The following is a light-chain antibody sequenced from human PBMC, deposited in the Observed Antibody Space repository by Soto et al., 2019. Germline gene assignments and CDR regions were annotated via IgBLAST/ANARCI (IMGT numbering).Light chain of an antibody. Sequence: DIVMTQTPATLSVSPGERATLSCRASQSVSSNLAWYQQKPGQAPRLLIYGASSRATGIPDRFSGSGSGTDFTLTISRLEPEDFAVYYCQQYGSSPGWTFGQGNTV. CDR1: QSVSSN. V-gene: IGKV3-20*01. CDR2: GAS. CDR3: QQYGSSPGWT. J-gene: IGKJ1*01.